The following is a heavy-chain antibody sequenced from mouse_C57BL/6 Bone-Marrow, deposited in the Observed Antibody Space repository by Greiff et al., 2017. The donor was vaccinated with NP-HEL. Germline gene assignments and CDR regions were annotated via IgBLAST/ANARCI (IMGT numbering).Heavy chain of an antibody. D-gene: IGHD1-1*01. CDR3: ASGDYGSSYDY. J-gene: IGHJ2*01. V-gene: IGHV1-69*01. Sequence: QVQLKQPGAELVMPGASVKLSCKASGYTFTSYWMHWVKQRPGQGLEWIGEIDPSDSYTNYNQKFKGKSTLTVDKSSSTAYMQLSSLTSEDSAVYYCASGDYGSSYDYWGQGTTLTVSS. CDR2: IDPSDSYT. CDR1: GYTFTSYW.